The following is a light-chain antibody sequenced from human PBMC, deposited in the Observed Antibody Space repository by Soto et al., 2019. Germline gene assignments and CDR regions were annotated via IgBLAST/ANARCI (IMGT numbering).Light chain of an antibody. V-gene: IGLV2-23*01. Sequence: QSVLTQPASVSGSPGQSITISCTGTSSDVGSYNLVSWYQQHPGRAPKLMIYEGSERPSVVSHRFSGSKSGNTASLTISGLQAEDEADYYCCSYAGSSTFYVFGTGTKVTVL. CDR1: SSDVGSYNL. J-gene: IGLJ1*01. CDR3: CSYAGSSTFYV. CDR2: EGS.